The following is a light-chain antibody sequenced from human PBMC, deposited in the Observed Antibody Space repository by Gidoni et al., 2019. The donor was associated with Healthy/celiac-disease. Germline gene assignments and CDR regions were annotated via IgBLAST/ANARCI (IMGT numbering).Light chain of an antibody. CDR1: QSVSSK. Sequence: EIVMTQSPATLSVSPGERATLSCRASQSVSSKLAWYQQKPGQAPRIIIYGASIRATGIPARFSGSGSGKEFTLTISSLQSEDFAVYYCQQYNNWPPLTFGGGTKVEIK. CDR2: GAS. CDR3: QQYNNWPPLT. V-gene: IGKV3D-15*01. J-gene: IGKJ4*01.